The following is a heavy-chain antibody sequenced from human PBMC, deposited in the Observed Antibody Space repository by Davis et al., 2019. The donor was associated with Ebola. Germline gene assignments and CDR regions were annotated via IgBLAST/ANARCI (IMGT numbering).Heavy chain of an antibody. J-gene: IGHJ2*01. CDR2: MNPNSGNT. Sequence: ASVKVSCKASGGTFTSYDINWVRQATGQGLEWMGWMNPNSGNTGYAQKFQGRVTMTRNTSISTAYMELSSLRSEDTAVYYCAREKVLRFLEWPGARYFDLWGRGTLVTVSS. CDR3: AREKVLRFLEWPGARYFDL. CDR1: GGTFTSYD. V-gene: IGHV1-8*01. D-gene: IGHD3-3*01.